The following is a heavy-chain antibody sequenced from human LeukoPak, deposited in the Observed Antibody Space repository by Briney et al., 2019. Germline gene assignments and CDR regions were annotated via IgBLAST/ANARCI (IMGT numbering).Heavy chain of an antibody. CDR2: INPSGGST. Sequence: GASVKVSCKASGGTFSSYAISWVRQAPGQGLEWMGIINPSGGSTSYAQKFQGRVTMTRDTSTSTVYMELSSLRSEDTAVYYCARGGGGRYSCGWYDDAFDIWGQGTMVTVSS. J-gene: IGHJ3*02. D-gene: IGHD6-19*01. CDR1: GGTFSSYA. V-gene: IGHV1-46*01. CDR3: ARGGGGRYSCGWYDDAFDI.